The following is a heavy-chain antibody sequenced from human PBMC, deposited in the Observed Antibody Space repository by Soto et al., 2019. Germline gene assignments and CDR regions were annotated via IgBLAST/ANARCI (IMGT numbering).Heavy chain of an antibody. J-gene: IGHJ5*02. Sequence: GGSLRLSCAASGFTVSSNYMSWVRQAPGKGLEWVSVIYSGGSTYYADSVKGRFTISRDNSKNTLYLQMNSLRAEDTAVYYCARDNRITGIVAEIDLWGRGTLVTVSS. D-gene: IGHD1-20*01. CDR3: ARDNRITGIVAEIDL. V-gene: IGHV3-53*01. CDR1: GFTVSSNY. CDR2: IYSGGST.